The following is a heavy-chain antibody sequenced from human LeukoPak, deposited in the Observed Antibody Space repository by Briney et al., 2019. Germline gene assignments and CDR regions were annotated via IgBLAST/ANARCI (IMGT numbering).Heavy chain of an antibody. D-gene: IGHD5-12*01. CDR3: ARLNSGYDYRFDY. CDR2: IKQDGSEK. V-gene: IGHV3-7*01. CDR1: GFTFSSYW. J-gene: IGHJ4*02. Sequence: GGSLRLSCAASGFTFSSYWMSWVRQAPGKGLEWVANIKQDGSEKYYVDSVKGRFTIPRDNAKNSLYLQMNSLRAEDTAVYYCARLNSGYDYRFDYWGQGTLVTVSS.